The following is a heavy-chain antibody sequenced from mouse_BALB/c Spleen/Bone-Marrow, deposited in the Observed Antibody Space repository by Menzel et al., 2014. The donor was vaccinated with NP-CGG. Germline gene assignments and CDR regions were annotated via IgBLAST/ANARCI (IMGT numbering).Heavy chain of an antibody. Sequence: VQLKESGPELVKPGASVKISCEASGYSFTVYTMNWVKQSHGKNLEWIGHINPYNGGTSYNQKFKGKATLTVDKSSSTAYMELLSLTSEDSAVYYCAREDYSYAMDYWGQGTSVTVSS. J-gene: IGHJ4*01. CDR2: INPYNGGT. V-gene: IGHV1-18*01. CDR1: GYSFTVYT. CDR3: AREDYSYAMDY.